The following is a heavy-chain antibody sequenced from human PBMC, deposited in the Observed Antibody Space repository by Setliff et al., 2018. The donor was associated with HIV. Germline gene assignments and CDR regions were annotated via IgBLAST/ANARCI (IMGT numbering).Heavy chain of an antibody. D-gene: IGHD3-10*01. J-gene: IGHJ4*01. CDR2: FYHSGNT. V-gene: IGHV4-30-4*08. CDR1: GGSISSGDYY. CDR3: ARDRGEKGYFDS. Sequence: PSETLSLTCTVSGGSISSGDYYWSWIRQPPGKGLEWIGYFYHSGNTYYSPSLHSRVTLSVDKSKNEFYLSLASVTAADTAVYYCARDRGEKGYFDSWGHGALVTVSS.